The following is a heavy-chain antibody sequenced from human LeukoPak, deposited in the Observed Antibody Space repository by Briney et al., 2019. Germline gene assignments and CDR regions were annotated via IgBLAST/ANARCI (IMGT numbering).Heavy chain of an antibody. J-gene: IGHJ4*02. CDR1: GFTFSGSA. Sequence: GGSLRLSCATSGFTFSGSAMHWVRQAPGKGPEWVGRMRSKANDFATAYGASVQGRFITSRDDSKNTVYLEMNNLKTEDTAVYYCTVFWQQLFPVIQGGQGPLVIVSS. CDR2: MRSKANDFAT. CDR3: TVFWQQLFPVIQ. D-gene: IGHD1-1*01. V-gene: IGHV3-73*01.